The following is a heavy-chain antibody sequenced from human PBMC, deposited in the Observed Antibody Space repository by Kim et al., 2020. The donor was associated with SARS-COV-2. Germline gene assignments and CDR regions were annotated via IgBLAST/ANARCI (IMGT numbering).Heavy chain of an antibody. CDR3: ARDPLYCSSTSCPYYFDY. CDR1: GFTFSSYG. CDR2: IWYDGSNK. V-gene: IGHV3-33*01. D-gene: IGHD2-2*01. J-gene: IGHJ4*02. Sequence: GGSLRLSCAASGFTFSSYGMHWVRQAPGKGLEWVAVIWYDGSNKYYADSVKGRFTISRDNSKNTLYLQMNSLRAEDTAVYYCARDPLYCSSTSCPYYFDYWGQGTLVTVSS.